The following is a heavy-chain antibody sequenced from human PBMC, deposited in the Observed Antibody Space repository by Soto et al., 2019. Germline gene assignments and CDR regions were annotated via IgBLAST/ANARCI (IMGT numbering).Heavy chain of an antibody. CDR3: TRGGDYDSSGYYYDYYYGMDV. CDR1: GFTFGDYA. Sequence: EVQLVESGGGLVQPGRSLRLSCTASGFTFGDYAMSWVRQAPGKGLEWVGFIRSKAYGGTTEYAASVKGRFTISRDDSKSIAYLQMNSLKTEDTAVYYCTRGGDYDSSGYYYDYYYGMDVWGPGTTVTVSS. D-gene: IGHD3-22*01. V-gene: IGHV3-49*04. CDR2: IRSKAYGGTT. J-gene: IGHJ6*02.